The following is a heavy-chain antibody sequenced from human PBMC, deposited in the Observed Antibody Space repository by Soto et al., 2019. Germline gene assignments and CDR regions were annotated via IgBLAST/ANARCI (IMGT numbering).Heavy chain of an antibody. CDR1: GLSLDSYA. CDR3: GKDLNGDYFGAFDL. D-gene: IGHD4-17*01. V-gene: IGHV3-23*01. CDR2: ITANGAFT. Sequence: EVQFLESGGGVVRPGGSLRLSCVASGLSLDSYAMTWVRQSPGKALEWVACITANGAFTSYTDSVRGRFTISRDNSKNTLYLQVDRLTADDTAVYYCGKDLNGDYFGAFDLWGQGTTIIVSS. J-gene: IGHJ3*01.